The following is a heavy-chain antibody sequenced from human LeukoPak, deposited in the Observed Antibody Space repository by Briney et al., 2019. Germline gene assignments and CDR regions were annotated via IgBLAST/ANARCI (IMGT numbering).Heavy chain of an antibody. CDR1: GFSLSTSGLC. Sequence: SGPALAKPTQTLTLTCTFSGFSLSTSGLCVSWIRQPPGKALEWLARIDWDDDKYYSTSLKTRLTISKDTSKSQVVLTMTNLDPVDTATYYCARTRTRVTTFDYWGQGTLVTVSS. J-gene: IGHJ4*02. D-gene: IGHD4-11*01. CDR3: ARTRTRVTTFDY. V-gene: IGHV2-70*11. CDR2: IDWDDDK.